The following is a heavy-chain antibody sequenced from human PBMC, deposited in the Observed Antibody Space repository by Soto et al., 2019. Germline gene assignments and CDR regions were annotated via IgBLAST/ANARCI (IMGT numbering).Heavy chain of an antibody. D-gene: IGHD2-15*01. CDR2: IYPGDSDT. CDR1: GYSFTSYW. Sequence: GESLKISCKGSGYSFTSYWIGWVRQMPGKGLEWMGIIYPGDSDTRYSPSFQGQVTISADKSISTAYLQWSSLKASDTAMYYCASHAPYCGRGAAAFDIWSQGTMVTVSS. J-gene: IGHJ3*02. V-gene: IGHV5-51*01. CDR3: ASHAPYCGRGAAAFDI.